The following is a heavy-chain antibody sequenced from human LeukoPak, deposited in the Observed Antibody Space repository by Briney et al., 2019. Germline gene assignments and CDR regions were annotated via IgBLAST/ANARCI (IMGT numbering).Heavy chain of an antibody. J-gene: IGHJ5*02. CDR2: IYYSGST. CDR3: ARDQADSSGWPDWFDP. CDR1: GGSISSYY. D-gene: IGHD6-19*01. V-gene: IGHV4-59*01. Sequence: SETLSLTCTVSGGSISSYYWSWIRQPPGKGLEWIGYIYYSGSTNYNPSLKSRVTISVDTSKNQFSLKLSSVTAADTAVYYCARDQADSSGWPDWFDPWGQGTLVTVSS.